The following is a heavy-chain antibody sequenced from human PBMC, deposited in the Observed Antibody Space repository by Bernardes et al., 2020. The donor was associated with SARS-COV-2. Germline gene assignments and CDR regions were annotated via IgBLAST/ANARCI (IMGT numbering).Heavy chain of an antibody. D-gene: IGHD2-2*01. CDR3: ARGFWRYCSSTSCYFSYYYYGMDV. Sequence: SVKVSCKASGGTFSSYAISWVRQAPGQGLEWMGGIIPIFGTANYAQKFQGRVTITADESTSTAYMELSSLRSEDTAVYYCARGFWRYCSSTSCYFSYYYYGMDVWGQGTTVTVSS. CDR1: GGTFSSYA. CDR2: IIPIFGTA. V-gene: IGHV1-69*13. J-gene: IGHJ6*02.